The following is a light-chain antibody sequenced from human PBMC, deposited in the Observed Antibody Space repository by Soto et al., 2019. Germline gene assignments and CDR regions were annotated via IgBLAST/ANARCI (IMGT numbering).Light chain of an antibody. J-gene: IGKJ4*01. Sequence: EIVLTHSPATLSLSPGEIATLSCRSSQTVSSFLAWYQQKPGQAPRLLIFDASNRATGIPARFSGSGSGTDFTLTISSLEPEDFEVYYCQHRSTWPLTFGGGTKVDIK. CDR3: QHRSTWPLT. CDR2: DAS. V-gene: IGKV3-11*01. CDR1: QTVSSF.